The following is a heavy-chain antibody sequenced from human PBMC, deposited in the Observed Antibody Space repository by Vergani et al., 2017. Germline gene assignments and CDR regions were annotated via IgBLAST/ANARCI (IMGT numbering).Heavy chain of an antibody. D-gene: IGHD5-24*01. CDR3: AREGYSRRAFDI. J-gene: IGHJ3*02. Sequence: EVQLVESGGGLVKPGGSLRLSCAASGFTFSSYSMNWVRQAPGKGLEWVSSISSSSSYIYYADSVKGRFTISRDNAKNSLYLQMNSLRAEDTAVYSCAREGYSRRAFDIWGQGTMVTVSS. V-gene: IGHV3-21*01. CDR1: GFTFSSYS. CDR2: ISSSSSYI.